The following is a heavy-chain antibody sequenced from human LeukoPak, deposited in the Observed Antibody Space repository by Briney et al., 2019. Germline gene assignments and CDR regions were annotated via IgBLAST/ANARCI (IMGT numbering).Heavy chain of an antibody. V-gene: IGHV3-30*03. CDR1: GFTFGSYG. Sequence: GRSLRLSCAASGFTFGSYGMHWVRQAPGKGLEWVSVISYDGSNKYYADSVKGRFTISRDNSKNTLYLQMNSLRAEDTAVYYCASCLPRYSSSWYLFNYWGQGTLVTVSS. CDR2: ISYDGSNK. D-gene: IGHD6-13*01. J-gene: IGHJ4*02. CDR3: ASCLPRYSSSWYLFNY.